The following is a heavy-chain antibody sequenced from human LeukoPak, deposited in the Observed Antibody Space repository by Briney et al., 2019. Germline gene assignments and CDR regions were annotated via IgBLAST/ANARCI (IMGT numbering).Heavy chain of an antibody. CDR2: IYPADSDI. Sequence: GESLQISCKGSGYSINNYWIAWVRQLPGKGLEWMGIIYPADSDIRYSPSFQGQVTISADKSISTAYLQWNSLKASDTAMYYCARQGYCSGASCYTWFDPWGQGTLVTVSS. J-gene: IGHJ5*02. V-gene: IGHV5-51*01. D-gene: IGHD2-15*01. CDR3: ARQGYCSGASCYTWFDP. CDR1: GYSINNYW.